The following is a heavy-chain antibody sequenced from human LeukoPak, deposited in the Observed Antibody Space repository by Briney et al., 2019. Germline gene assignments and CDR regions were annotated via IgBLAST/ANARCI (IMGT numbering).Heavy chain of an antibody. CDR2: IYTSKSM. CDR1: GGSISSGFYD. J-gene: IGHJ4*02. D-gene: IGHD6-19*01. V-gene: IGHV4-61*09. CDR3: ARVPSSYSSGLDY. Sequence: SETLSLTCTVSGGSISSGFYDWYWIRQPAGKGLEWIGHIYTSKSMNYNPSLRSRVTISVDTSKNQFSLKLRSVTAADTAVYYCARVPSSYSSGLDYWGQGTLVTVSS.